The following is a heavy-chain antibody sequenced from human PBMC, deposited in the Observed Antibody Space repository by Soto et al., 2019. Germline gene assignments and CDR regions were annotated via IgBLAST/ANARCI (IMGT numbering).Heavy chain of an antibody. V-gene: IGHV2-5*01. D-gene: IGHD2-15*01. CDR2: IYWNDDK. Sequence: SGPTLVNPTQTLTLTCTFSGFSLSTSGVGVGWIRQPPGKALEWLALIYWNDDKRYSPSLKSRLTITKDTSKNQVVLTMTNMDPVDTATYYCAHRDLRCSGGSCYSSPPWFDPWGQGTLVTVSS. CDR3: AHRDLRCSGGSCYSSPPWFDP. CDR1: GFSLSTSGVG. J-gene: IGHJ5*02.